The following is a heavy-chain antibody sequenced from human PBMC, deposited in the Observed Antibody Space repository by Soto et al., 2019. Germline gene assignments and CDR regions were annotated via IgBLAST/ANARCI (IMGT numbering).Heavy chain of an antibody. CDR1: GSSVSSCAYY. CDR3: VRTFCSTNRCHAHAMDV. D-gene: IGHD2-2*01. Sequence: AETLSLTCTVTGSSVSSCAYYWTWIRQAPGKGLEWIGYIYYSGSTNYNPSHKSRVTSSLDTSNKQFSLRLSPVTAGDRAVYSCVRTFCSTNRCHAHAMDVWGQGTKVTVS. J-gene: IGHJ6*02. CDR2: IYYSGST. V-gene: IGHV4-61*08.